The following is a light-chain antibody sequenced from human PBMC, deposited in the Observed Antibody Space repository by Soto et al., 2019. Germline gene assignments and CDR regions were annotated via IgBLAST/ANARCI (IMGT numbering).Light chain of an antibody. Sequence: EIVMTQSPATLSVSPGERATLSCRASQSVSSNLAWNRQKPGQAPRLLIYGASTRATGIPARFSGSGSGTEFTLTISSLQSEDFAVYYCQQYNNWPPTWTFGQGTKMEIK. CDR2: GAS. CDR3: QQYNNWPPTWT. CDR1: QSVSSN. V-gene: IGKV3-15*01. J-gene: IGKJ1*01.